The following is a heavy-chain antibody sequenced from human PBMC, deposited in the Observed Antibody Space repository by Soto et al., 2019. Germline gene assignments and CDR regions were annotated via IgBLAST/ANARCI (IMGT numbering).Heavy chain of an antibody. CDR3: ARGMYHDDVSVYRWFDP. CDR1: GFTLNNYW. J-gene: IGHJ5*02. Sequence: GGSLRLSCVASGFTLNNYWMHWVRQAPGERPVWVSHRKPDASSTTYADFVKGRFSITRDNAKNTLYLQMDGLRVEDTAVYYCARGMYHDDVSVYRWFDPWGQGTLVTVSS. D-gene: IGHD3-22*01. CDR2: RKPDASST. V-gene: IGHV3-74*01.